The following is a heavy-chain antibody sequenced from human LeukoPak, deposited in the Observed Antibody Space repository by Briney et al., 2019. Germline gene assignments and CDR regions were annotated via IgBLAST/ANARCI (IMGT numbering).Heavy chain of an antibody. Sequence: PGGSLRLSCAASGFTFSSYGMHWVRQAPGKGLEWVAAISYDGSNKYYADSVKGRFTISRDNSKNTLYLQMNSLRAEDTAVYYCAKDSGPYGSGSYYDYWGQGTLVTVSS. D-gene: IGHD3-10*01. V-gene: IGHV3-30*18. CDR2: ISYDGSNK. J-gene: IGHJ4*02. CDR1: GFTFSSYG. CDR3: AKDSGPYGSGSYYDY.